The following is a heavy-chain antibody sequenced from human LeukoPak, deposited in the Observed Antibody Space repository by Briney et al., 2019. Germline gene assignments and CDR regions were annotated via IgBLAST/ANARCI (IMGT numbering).Heavy chain of an antibody. CDR3: ARPLIGYCSGGSCVDY. CDR2: IYHSGST. D-gene: IGHD2-15*01. V-gene: IGHV4-39*01. J-gene: IGHJ4*02. Sequence: PSETLSLTCTVSGGSISSSSDYWGWIRQPPGQGLEWIGSIYHSGSTNYNPSLKSRVTISVDTSKNQFSLKLSSVTAADTAVYYCARPLIGYCSGGSCVDYWGQGTLVIVSS. CDR1: GGSISSSSDY.